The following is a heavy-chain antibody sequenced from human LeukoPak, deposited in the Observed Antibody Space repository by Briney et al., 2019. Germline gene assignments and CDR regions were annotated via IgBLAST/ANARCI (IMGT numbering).Heavy chain of an antibody. CDR3: ARTWFGELLVVDY. CDR1: GYTFTGYY. J-gene: IGHJ4*02. CDR2: INPNSGGT. V-gene: IGHV1-2*02. Sequence: ASVKVSCKASGYTFTGYYMHWVRQAPGQGLEWIGWINPNSGGTNYAQKFQGRVTMTRDTSISTAYMELSRLRSDDTAVYYCARTWFGELLVVDYWGQGTLVTVSS. D-gene: IGHD3-10*01.